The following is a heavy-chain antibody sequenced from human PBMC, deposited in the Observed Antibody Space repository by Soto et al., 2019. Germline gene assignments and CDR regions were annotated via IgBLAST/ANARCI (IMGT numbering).Heavy chain of an antibody. CDR1: GYTFTSYG. Sequence: ASVKVSCKASGYTFTSYGISWVRQAPGQGLEWMGWISAYNGNTNYAQKLQGRVTMTTDTSTSTAYIELRSLRSDDTAVYYCARSKTVTTLIGFDPSAEGTLVTVSS. J-gene: IGHJ5*02. V-gene: IGHV1-18*01. CDR3: ARSKTVTTLIGFDP. D-gene: IGHD4-17*01. CDR2: ISAYNGNT.